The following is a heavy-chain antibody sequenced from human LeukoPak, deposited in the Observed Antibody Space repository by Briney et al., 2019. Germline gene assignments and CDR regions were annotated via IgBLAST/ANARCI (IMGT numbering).Heavy chain of an antibody. D-gene: IGHD4-23*01. Sequence: GGSLRLSCAASGFTFSSYGMHWVRQAPGKGLEWGAVISYAGSNKYYADSVKGRFTIPSNNSKNTLYLQMNSLRAEHTAVYYCAKMNYGGDSVDWYFDLWGRGTLVTVSS. V-gene: IGHV3-30*18. CDR1: GFTFSSYG. CDR3: AKMNYGGDSVDWYFDL. CDR2: ISYAGSNK. J-gene: IGHJ2*01.